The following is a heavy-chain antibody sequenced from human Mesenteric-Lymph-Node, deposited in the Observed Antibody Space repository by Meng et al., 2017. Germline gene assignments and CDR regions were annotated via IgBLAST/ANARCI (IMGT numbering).Heavy chain of an antibody. D-gene: IGHD2-15*01. J-gene: IGHJ4*02. Sequence: GESLKISCAASGFTFSSYPMGWVRQAPGKGLEWVSTISNSGGQTYYADSVKGRFTISRDNAKNSVVLQMDSLRADDTAVYYCARGVREGGWGQGTLVTVSS. V-gene: IGHV3-23*01. CDR3: ARGVREGG. CDR2: ISNSGGQT. CDR1: GFTFSSYP.